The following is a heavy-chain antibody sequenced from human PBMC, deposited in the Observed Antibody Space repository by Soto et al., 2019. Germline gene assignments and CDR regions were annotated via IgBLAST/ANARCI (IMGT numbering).Heavy chain of an antibody. CDR3: ASSRESSSYQRHNVFDC. CDR2: INPNSGGT. Sequence: AAVKAPCCTSGYTSIVCYMRCWLQAPGRGVVLMGWINPNSGGTNYAQKLKGRVTMTRDTSNSKAYMELSRLRADDTAGYYCASSRESSSYQRHNVFDCSDQGSLLTV. J-gene: IGHJ5*01. V-gene: IGHV1-2*02. CDR1: GYTSIVCY. D-gene: IGHD6-13*01.